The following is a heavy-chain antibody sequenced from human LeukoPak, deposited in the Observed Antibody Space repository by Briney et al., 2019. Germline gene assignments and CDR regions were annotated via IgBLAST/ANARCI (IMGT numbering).Heavy chain of an antibody. CDR3: AEIYGDYGN. CDR1: GYTFTSYG. Sequence: SVKVSCKASGYTFTSYGISWVRQAPGQGLEWMGGIIPIFGTANYAQKFQGRVTITADESTSTAYMELSSLRSEDTAVYYCAEIYGDYGNWGQGTLVTVSS. CDR2: IIPIFGTA. J-gene: IGHJ4*02. V-gene: IGHV1-69*13. D-gene: IGHD4-17*01.